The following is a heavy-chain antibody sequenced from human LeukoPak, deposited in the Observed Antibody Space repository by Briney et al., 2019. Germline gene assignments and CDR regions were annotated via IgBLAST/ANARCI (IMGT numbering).Heavy chain of an antibody. J-gene: IGHJ6*02. CDR2: IYSGGST. CDR1: GFTVRSNY. Sequence: PGGSLRLSCAASGFTVRSNYMSWVRQAPGKGLEWVSVIYSGGSTYYADSVKGRFTISRDNSKNTLYLQMNSLRAEDTAVYYCASKGGGGYYYYYGMDVWGQGTTVTVSS. D-gene: IGHD2-15*01. CDR3: ASKGGGGYYYYYGMDV. V-gene: IGHV3-66*01.